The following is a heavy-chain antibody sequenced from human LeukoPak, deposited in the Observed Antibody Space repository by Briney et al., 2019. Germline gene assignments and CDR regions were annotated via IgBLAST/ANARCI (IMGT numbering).Heavy chain of an antibody. Sequence: GASVKVSCKASGYTFTGYYMHWVRQAPGQGLEWMGWINPNSGGTNYAQKFQGRATMTRDTSISTAYMELSRLGSDDTAVYYCARIEGDYYGSGSEFDYWGQGTLVTVSS. CDR3: ARIEGDYYGSGSEFDY. CDR2: INPNSGGT. CDR1: GYTFTGYY. D-gene: IGHD3-10*01. J-gene: IGHJ4*02. V-gene: IGHV1-2*02.